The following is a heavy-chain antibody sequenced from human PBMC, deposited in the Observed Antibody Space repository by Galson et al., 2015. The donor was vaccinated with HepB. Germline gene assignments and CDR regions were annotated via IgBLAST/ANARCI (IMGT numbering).Heavy chain of an antibody. Sequence: SLRLSCAASGFTSSSYAMHWVRQAPGKGLEWVAVISYDGSNKYYADSVKGRFTISRDNSKNTLYLQMNSLRAEDTAVYYCARNAYYGSGSYYFDYWGQGTLVTVSS. J-gene: IGHJ4*02. CDR3: ARNAYYGSGSYYFDY. CDR2: ISYDGSNK. D-gene: IGHD3-10*01. V-gene: IGHV3-30*04. CDR1: GFTSSSYA.